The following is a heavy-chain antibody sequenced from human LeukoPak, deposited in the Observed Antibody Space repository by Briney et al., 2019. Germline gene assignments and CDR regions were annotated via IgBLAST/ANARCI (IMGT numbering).Heavy chain of an antibody. V-gene: IGHV4-34*01. Sequence: SETLSLTCAVYGGSFSGYYWSWIRQPPGKGLEWIGEINHSGSTNYNPSLKSRVTISVDTSKNQFSLKLSSVTAADTAVYYCAXXXXXXXXSGYRLYYYGMDVWGQGTTVTVSS. CDR3: AXXXXXXXXSGYRLYYYGMDV. J-gene: IGHJ6*02. CDR2: INHSGST. D-gene: IGHD3-22*01. CDR1: GGSFSGYY.